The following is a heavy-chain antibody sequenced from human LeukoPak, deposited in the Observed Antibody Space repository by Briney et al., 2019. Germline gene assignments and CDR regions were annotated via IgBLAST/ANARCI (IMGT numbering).Heavy chain of an antibody. Sequence: PSETLSLTCTVSGGSISSYYWSWIRQPPGKGLEWIGHIYYSGSTNYNPSLKSRVTISVDTSKNQFSLKLSSVTAADTAVYYCAGRSRSGWYYDYWGQGTLVTVSS. J-gene: IGHJ4*02. D-gene: IGHD6-19*01. V-gene: IGHV4-59*01. CDR2: IYYSGST. CDR1: GGSISSYY. CDR3: AGRSRSGWYYDY.